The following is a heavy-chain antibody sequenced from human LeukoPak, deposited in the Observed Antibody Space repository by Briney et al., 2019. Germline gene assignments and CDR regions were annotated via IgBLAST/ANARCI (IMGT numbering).Heavy chain of an antibody. CDR1: GFTFSSYG. CDR3: AKDLGYRGDY. Sequence: PGGALRLSCAASGFTFSSYGMHWGRQAPGKGVEGVAVISYDGSNKYYADSVNGRFTISRDNSKNTLYLQMNSLRAEDTAVYYCAKDLGYRGDYWGQGTLVTVSS. V-gene: IGHV3-30*18. J-gene: IGHJ4*02. CDR2: ISYDGSNK. D-gene: IGHD6-25*01.